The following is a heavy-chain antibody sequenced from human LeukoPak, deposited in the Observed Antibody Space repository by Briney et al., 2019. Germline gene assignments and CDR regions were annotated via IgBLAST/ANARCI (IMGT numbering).Heavy chain of an antibody. CDR2: FDPEDSET. J-gene: IGHJ4*02. V-gene: IGHV1-24*01. CDR1: GYNLIELS. D-gene: IGHD3-3*01. CDR3: ATSVDGLVTIRTYFEL. Sequence: GASVKVSCKVSGYNLIELSMHWVRLAPGKGLEWMGGFDPEDSETVNAQKFRGRVTMTEDTSTDTAYMELSSLRSEDTAIYYCATSVDGLVTIRTYFELWGQGTPVTVSS.